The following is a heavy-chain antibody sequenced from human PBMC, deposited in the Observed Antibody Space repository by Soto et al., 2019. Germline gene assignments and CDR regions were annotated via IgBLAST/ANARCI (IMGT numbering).Heavy chain of an antibody. CDR2: ISAYNGNT. V-gene: IGHV1-18*01. J-gene: IGHJ4*02. CDR1: GYTFTSYG. CDR3: AKEMYSSGFFDY. Sequence: ASVKVSCKASGYTFTSYGISWVRQAPGQGLEWMGWISAYNGNTNYAQKLQGRVTMTTDTSTSTAYMELRSLRSDDTALYYCAKEMYSSGFFDYWGQGTLVTVSS. D-gene: IGHD6-19*01.